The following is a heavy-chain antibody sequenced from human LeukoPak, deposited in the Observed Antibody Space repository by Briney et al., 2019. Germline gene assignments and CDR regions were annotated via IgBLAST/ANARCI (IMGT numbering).Heavy chain of an antibody. CDR1: GFTFGDYA. CDR3: TSTVPAAILVVVY. D-gene: IGHD2-2*02. CDR2: IRSKAYGGTT. Sequence: PGRSLRLSCTASGFTFGDYAMSWVRQAPGKGLEWVGFIRSKAYGGTTEYAASVKGRFTISRDDSKSIAYLQMNSLKTEDTAVYYCTSTVPAAILVVVYWGQGTLVTVSS. J-gene: IGHJ4*02. V-gene: IGHV3-49*04.